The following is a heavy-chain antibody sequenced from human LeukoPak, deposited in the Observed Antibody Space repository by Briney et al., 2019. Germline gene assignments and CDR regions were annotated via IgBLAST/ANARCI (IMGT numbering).Heavy chain of an antibody. J-gene: IGHJ4*02. CDR3: ASLDFWSGYRDY. Sequence: PSETLSLTCAVYGGSFSGYYWSWIRQPPGKGLEWIGEINHSGSTNYNPSLKSRVTISVDTSKNQFSLKLSSVTAADTAVYYCASLDFWSGYRDYWGQGTLVTVSS. D-gene: IGHD3-3*01. CDR1: GGSFSGYY. V-gene: IGHV4-34*01. CDR2: INHSGST.